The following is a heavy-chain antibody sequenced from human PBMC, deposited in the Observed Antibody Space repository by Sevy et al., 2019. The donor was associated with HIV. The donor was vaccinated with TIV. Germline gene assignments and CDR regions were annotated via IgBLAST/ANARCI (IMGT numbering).Heavy chain of an antibody. D-gene: IGHD3-3*02. CDR2: ITQDGSNK. Sequence: GGSLRLSCAASGFTFSSYAMHWVRQAPGKGLEWVAEITQDGSNKYYVDSVKGRFTISRDKAKNSLYLQMKSLRAEDTAVYYCARGRIFGGVIYYFDSWGQGTLVTVSS. V-gene: IGHV3-7*01. CDR3: ARGRIFGGVIYYFDS. CDR1: GFTFSSYA. J-gene: IGHJ4*02.